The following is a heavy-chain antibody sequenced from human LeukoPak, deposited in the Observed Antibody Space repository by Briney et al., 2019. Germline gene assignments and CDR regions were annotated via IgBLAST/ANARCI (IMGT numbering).Heavy chain of an antibody. D-gene: IGHD3-3*01. V-gene: IGHV3-7*01. Sequence: GGSLSLSCAASGFPFSSYWMSWVRQAPGKGLEWVANIKQDGSEKYYVDSVKGRFTISRDNAKNSLYLQMNSLRAEGTAVYYCARQNYDFWSGYIVYWGQGTLVTVSS. CDR2: IKQDGSEK. CDR1: GFPFSSYW. J-gene: IGHJ4*02. CDR3: ARQNYDFWSGYIVY.